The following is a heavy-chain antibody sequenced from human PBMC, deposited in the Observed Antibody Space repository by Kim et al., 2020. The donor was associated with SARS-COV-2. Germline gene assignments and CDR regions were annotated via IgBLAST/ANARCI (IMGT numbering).Heavy chain of an antibody. D-gene: IGHD6-13*01. J-gene: IGHJ4*02. CDR3: ARTLIYSSSWFFDY. V-gene: IGHV4-34*01. Sequence: NPSLKSRVTRSVDTSKNQCSLKLSSVTAADTAVYYCARTLIYSSSWFFDYWGQGTLVTVSS.